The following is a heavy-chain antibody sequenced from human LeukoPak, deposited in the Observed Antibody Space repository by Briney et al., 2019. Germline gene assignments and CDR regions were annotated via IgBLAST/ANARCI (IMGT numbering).Heavy chain of an antibody. V-gene: IGHV1-2*02. CDR1: GYTFTGYY. CDR2: INPNSGGT. J-gene: IGHJ5*02. Sequence: GASVKVSCKASGYTFTGYYMHWVRQAPGQGLEWMGWINPNSGGTNYAQKFQGRVTMTRDTSISTAYMELSRLRSDDTAVYYCARVGGYQLLGGGWFDPWGQGTLVTVSS. CDR3: ARVGGYQLLGGGWFDP. D-gene: IGHD2-2*01.